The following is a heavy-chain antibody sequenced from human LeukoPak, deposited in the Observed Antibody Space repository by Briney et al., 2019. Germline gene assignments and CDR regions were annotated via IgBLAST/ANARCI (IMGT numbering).Heavy chain of an antibody. CDR3: ARGDGGCDY. CDR1: GFTFSSYE. D-gene: IGHD4-23*01. CDR2: ISSSGSTT. Sequence: GGSLRLSCAASGFTFSSYEMNWVRQAPGKGLEWVSYISSSGSTTYYADSVKGRFTISRDNAKNSLYLQMNSLRAEDTAVYYCARGDGGCDYWGQGTLVTVSS. V-gene: IGHV3-48*03. J-gene: IGHJ4*02.